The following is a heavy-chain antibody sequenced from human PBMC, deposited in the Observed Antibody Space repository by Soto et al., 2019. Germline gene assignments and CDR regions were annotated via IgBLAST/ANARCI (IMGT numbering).Heavy chain of an antibody. CDR2: IYYSGST. CDR1: GGSISSYY. V-gene: IGHV4-59*01. D-gene: IGHD3-10*01. CDR3: ARDRRFGELSYGMDV. Sequence: SETLSLTCTVSGGSISSYYWSWIRQPPGQGLEWIGYIYYSGSTNYNPSLKSRVTISVDTSKNQFSLKLSSVTAADTAVYYCARDRRFGELSYGMDVWGQGTTVTVSS. J-gene: IGHJ6*02.